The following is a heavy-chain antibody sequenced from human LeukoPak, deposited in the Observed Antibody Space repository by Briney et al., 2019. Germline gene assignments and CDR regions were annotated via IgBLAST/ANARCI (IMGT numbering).Heavy chain of an antibody. D-gene: IGHD3-10*01. CDR1: GYSFTSYW. CDR2: IYPGGSDT. V-gene: IGHV5-51*01. J-gene: IGHJ6*03. Sequence: GESLKISCKGSGYSFTSYWIGWVRQMPGKGLEWMGIIYPGGSDTRYSSSFQGQVTISADKSISTAYLQWSSLKASDTAMYYCARHITMVRGYYYMDVWGKGTTVTISS. CDR3: ARHITMVRGYYYMDV.